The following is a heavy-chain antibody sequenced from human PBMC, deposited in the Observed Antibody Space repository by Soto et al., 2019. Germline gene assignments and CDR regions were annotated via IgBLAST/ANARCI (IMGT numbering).Heavy chain of an antibody. J-gene: IGHJ3*02. Sequence: SLRLSCAASGFTFNTYSMNWVRQAPGKGLEWVSSITSSSGYIFYADSVMGRFTISRDNAKNSLYLQMNSLRAEDTAVYYCASDSGSYHAFDIWGQGTMVTVSS. CDR3: ASDSGSYHAFDI. V-gene: IGHV3-21*01. CDR1: GFTFNTYS. CDR2: ITSSSGYI. D-gene: IGHD1-26*01.